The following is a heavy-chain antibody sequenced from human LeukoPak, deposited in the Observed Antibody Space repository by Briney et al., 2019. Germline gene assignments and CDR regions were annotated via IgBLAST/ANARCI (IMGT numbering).Heavy chain of an antibody. CDR2: ISGSGGST. Sequence: GGSLRLSCAASGFTFSGYAMSWVRQAPGKGLEWVSAISGSGGSTYYADSVKGRFTISRDNSKNTLYLQMNSLRAEDTAVYYCANLNYFDWLSIFDYWGQGTLVTVSS. CDR1: GFTFSGYA. CDR3: ANLNYFDWLSIFDY. V-gene: IGHV3-23*01. D-gene: IGHD3-9*01. J-gene: IGHJ4*02.